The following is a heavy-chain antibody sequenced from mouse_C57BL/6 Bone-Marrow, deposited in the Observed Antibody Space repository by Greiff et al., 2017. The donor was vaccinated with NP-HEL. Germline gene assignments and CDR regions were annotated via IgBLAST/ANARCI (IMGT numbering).Heavy chain of an antibody. CDR3: ARYDYDGDD. V-gene: IGHV5-12*01. CDR2: ISNGGGST. CDR1: GFTFSDYY. Sequence: DVKLVESGGGLVQPGGSLKLSCAASGFTFSDYYMYWVRQTPEKRLEWVAYISNGGGSTYYPDTVKGRFTISRDNAKNTLYLQMSRLKSEDTAMYYCARYDYDGDDWGQGTTLTVAS. J-gene: IGHJ2*01. D-gene: IGHD2-4*01.